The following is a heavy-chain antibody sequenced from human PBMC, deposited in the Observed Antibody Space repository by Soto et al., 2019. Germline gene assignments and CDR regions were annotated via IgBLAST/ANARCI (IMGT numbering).Heavy chain of an antibody. Sequence: SLRLSCAASGFTFSNFPMDWVRHAPGKGLEWVAVISYGGINNYYADSVKGRFTISRDDSKNTVYLQMNGLRPEDTAVYFCARTTVVSGTPDFDYWGQGT. CDR1: GFTFSNFP. J-gene: IGHJ4*02. D-gene: IGHD4-4*01. V-gene: IGHV3-30-3*01. CDR2: ISYGGINN. CDR3: ARTTVVSGTPDFDY.